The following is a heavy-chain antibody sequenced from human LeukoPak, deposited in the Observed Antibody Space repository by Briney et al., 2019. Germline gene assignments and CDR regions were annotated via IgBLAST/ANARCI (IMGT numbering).Heavy chain of an antibody. D-gene: IGHD2-2*01. V-gene: IGHV4-59*01. J-gene: IGHJ6*02. CDR1: GGSISSYY. Sequence: IPSETLSLTCTVSGGSISSYYWSWIRQPPGKGLEWIGYIYYSGSTNYNPSLKSRVTISVDTSKNQFSLKLGSVTAADTAVYYCARAQGYCSSTSCRYYYYGMDVWGQGTTVTVSS. CDR3: ARAQGYCSSTSCRYYYYGMDV. CDR2: IYYSGST.